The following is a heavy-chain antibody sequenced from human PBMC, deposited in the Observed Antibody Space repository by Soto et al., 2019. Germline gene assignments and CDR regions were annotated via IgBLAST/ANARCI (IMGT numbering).Heavy chain of an antibody. Sequence: SETLSLTCTVSGGSISSGDYYWSWIRQPPGKGLECMGYIHYSGTTYYDPSLKSRITMSVDTSKNQFSLKLSSVTAADTAVYYCARTPIIYYDKSGYPNWLDPWGQGTLVTVSS. V-gene: IGHV4-30-4*01. J-gene: IGHJ5*02. CDR1: GGSISSGDYY. D-gene: IGHD3-22*01. CDR3: ARTPIIYYDKSGYPNWLDP. CDR2: IHYSGTT.